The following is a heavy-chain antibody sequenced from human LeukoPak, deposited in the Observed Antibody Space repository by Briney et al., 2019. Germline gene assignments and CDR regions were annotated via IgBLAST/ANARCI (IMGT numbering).Heavy chain of an antibody. D-gene: IGHD3-22*01. J-gene: IGHJ1*01. CDR3: AAGDSSGYFSGAEYFQH. CDR1: GGSISSGGYY. V-gene: IGHV4-31*03. CDR2: IYYSGST. Sequence: SQTLSLTCTVSGGSISSGGYYWSWIRQHPGKGLEWIGYIYYSGSTYYNPSLKSRVTISVDTSKNQFSLKLSSVTAADTAVYYCAAGDSSGYFSGAEYFQHWGQGALVTVSS.